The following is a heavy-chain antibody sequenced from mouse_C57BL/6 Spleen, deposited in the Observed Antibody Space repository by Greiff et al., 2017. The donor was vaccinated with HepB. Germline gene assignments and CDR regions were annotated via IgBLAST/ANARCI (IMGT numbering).Heavy chain of an antibody. J-gene: IGHJ3*01. CDR2: IHPSDSDT. Sequence: VQLQQSGAELVKPGASVKVSCKASGYTFTSYWMHWVKQRPGQGLEWIGRIHPSDSDTNYNQKFKGKATLTVDKSSSTAYMQLSSLTSEDSAVYYCAISKGPNYSWVAYWGQGTLVTVSA. D-gene: IGHD1-1*01. V-gene: IGHV1-74*01. CDR1: GYTFTSYW. CDR3: AISKGPNYSWVAY.